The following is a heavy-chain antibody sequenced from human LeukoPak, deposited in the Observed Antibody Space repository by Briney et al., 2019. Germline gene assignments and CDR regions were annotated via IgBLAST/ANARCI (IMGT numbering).Heavy chain of an antibody. Sequence: PSETLSLTCTVSDDSVSRAYWSWIRQPPGKGLEWIGYISPRGVTSYNPALKSRISISKDTSKNEFSLRLSSSTAADTAIYFCARHRESYYESSHVGLDPWGQGSLVIVSS. V-gene: IGHV4-4*09. CDR1: DDSVSRAY. CDR3: ARHRESYYESSHVGLDP. CDR2: ISPRGVT. D-gene: IGHD3-22*01. J-gene: IGHJ5*02.